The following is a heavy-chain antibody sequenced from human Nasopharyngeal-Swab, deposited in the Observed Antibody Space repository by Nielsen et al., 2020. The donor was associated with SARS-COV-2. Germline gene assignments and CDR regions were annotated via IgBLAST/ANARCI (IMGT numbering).Heavy chain of an antibody. V-gene: IGHV3-33*01. D-gene: IGHD3-22*01. Sequence: GESLKISCAASGFTFSSYGMHWVRQAPGKGLEWVAVIWYDGSNKYYADSVKGRFTISRDNSKNTLYLQMNSLRAEDTAVYYCARDDSSPHVGAFDIWGQGTMVTVSS. CDR1: GFTFSSYG. J-gene: IGHJ3*02. CDR2: IWYDGSNK. CDR3: ARDDSSPHVGAFDI.